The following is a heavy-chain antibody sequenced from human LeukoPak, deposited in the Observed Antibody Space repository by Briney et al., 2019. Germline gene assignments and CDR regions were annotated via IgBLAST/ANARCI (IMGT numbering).Heavy chain of an antibody. CDR2: IYSGGST. J-gene: IGHJ6*04. D-gene: IGHD2-15*01. Sequence: GGSLRFSCAASGFTVSSNYMSWVRQAPGKGLEWVSVIYSGGSTYYADSVKGRFTISRDNSKNTLYLQMNSLRAEDTAVYYCARAGYCSGGSCRINYYYGMDVWGKGTTVTVSS. CDR1: GFTVSSNY. CDR3: ARAGYCSGGSCRINYYYGMDV. V-gene: IGHV3-53*01.